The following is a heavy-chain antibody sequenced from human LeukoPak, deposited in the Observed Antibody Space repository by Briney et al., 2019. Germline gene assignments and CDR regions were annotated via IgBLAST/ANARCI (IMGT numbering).Heavy chain of an antibody. CDR3: AKGPNYYDSSGYYF. CDR2: INPNSGGT. V-gene: IGHV1-2*02. CDR1: GYTFTGYY. J-gene: IGHJ4*02. D-gene: IGHD3-22*01. Sequence: ASVKVSCKASGYTFTGYYMHWVRQAPGQGLEWMGWINPNSGGTNYAQKFQGRVTMTRDTSISTAYMELSRLRSDDTVVYYCAKGPNYYDSSGYYFGGQGTLVTVSS.